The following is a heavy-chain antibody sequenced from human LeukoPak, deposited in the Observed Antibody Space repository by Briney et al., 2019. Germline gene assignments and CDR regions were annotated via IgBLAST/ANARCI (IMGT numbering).Heavy chain of an antibody. V-gene: IGHV3-21*01. CDR3: AREVYSSSWSYYFDY. CDR1: GFTFSTYS. CDR2: IISSSSYI. J-gene: IGHJ4*02. D-gene: IGHD6-13*01. Sequence: GGSLRLSCAASGFTFSTYSMNWVRQAPGKWLEWVSSIISSSSYIYYADSVKGRFTISRDNAKNSLYLQMNSLRAEDTAVYYCAREVYSSSWSYYFDYWGQGTLVTVSS.